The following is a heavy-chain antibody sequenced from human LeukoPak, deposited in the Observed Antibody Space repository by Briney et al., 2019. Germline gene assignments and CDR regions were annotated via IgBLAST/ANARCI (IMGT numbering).Heavy chain of an antibody. V-gene: IGHV3-66*01. CDR1: GFTVSGNY. CDR2: IDSGGST. J-gene: IGHJ2*01. D-gene: IGHD1-26*01. Sequence: PGRSLRLSCAASGFTVSGNYMTWVRQAPGKGLDWVSVIDSGGSTYYADSVRGRFTISRDNSKNTLYLQMNSLRVEDTAVYYCAKIVGTFWYFDLWGRGTLVTVSS. CDR3: AKIVGTFWYFDL.